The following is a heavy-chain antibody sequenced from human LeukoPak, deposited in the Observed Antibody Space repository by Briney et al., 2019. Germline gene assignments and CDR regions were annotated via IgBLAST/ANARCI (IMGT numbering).Heavy chain of an antibody. CDR3: ARDLVGTTDYYYMDV. V-gene: IGHV1-18*01. CDR2: ISAYNGNT. D-gene: IGHD1-1*01. CDR1: GYTFTSYG. Sequence: ASVKVSCKASGYTFTSYGISWVRQAPGQGLEWMGWISAYNGNTNYAQKLQGRVTMTTDTSTSTAYMELRSLRSDDTAVYYCARDLVGTTDYYYMDVWGKGTTVTVSS. J-gene: IGHJ6*03.